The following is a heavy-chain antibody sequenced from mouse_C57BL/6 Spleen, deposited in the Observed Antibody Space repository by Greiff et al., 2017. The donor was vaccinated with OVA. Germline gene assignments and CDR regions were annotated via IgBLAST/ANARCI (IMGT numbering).Heavy chain of an antibody. Sequence: QVQLKESGAELVKPGASVKISCKASGYAFSSYWMNWVKQRPGKGLEWIGQIYPGDGDTNYNGKFKGKATLTADKSSSTAYMQLSSLTSEDSAVYFCARTGDYDWYFDVWGTGTTVTVSS. V-gene: IGHV1-80*01. J-gene: IGHJ1*03. CDR3: ARTGDYDWYFDV. CDR1: GYAFSSYW. CDR2: IYPGDGDT. D-gene: IGHD2-4*01.